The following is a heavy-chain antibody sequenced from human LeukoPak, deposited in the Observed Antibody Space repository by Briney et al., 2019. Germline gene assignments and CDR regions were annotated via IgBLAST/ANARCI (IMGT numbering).Heavy chain of an antibody. Sequence: GASVKVSCKASGYTFTGYYMHWVRQAPGQGLEWMGWINPNSGGTNYAQKFQGRVTMTRDTSISTAYMELSRLRSDDTAVYYCARGVEYYYDSSGYYDAFDIWGQGTKVTVSS. V-gene: IGHV1-2*02. CDR2: INPNSGGT. CDR1: GYTFTGYY. D-gene: IGHD3-22*01. CDR3: ARGVEYYYDSSGYYDAFDI. J-gene: IGHJ3*02.